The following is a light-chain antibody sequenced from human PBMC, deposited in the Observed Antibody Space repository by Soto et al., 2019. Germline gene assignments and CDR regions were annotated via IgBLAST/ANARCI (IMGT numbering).Light chain of an antibody. Sequence: EIVLTQSPDTLSLSPGERATLSCRASQSVSSNFAWYQQKPGQAPRLLIYDASTRATGIPARFSGSGSGTEFTLTISSLQSEEFAVYYCQQYKKWPRTFGHGTKVDIK. V-gene: IGKV3-15*01. CDR1: QSVSSN. CDR2: DAS. J-gene: IGKJ1*01. CDR3: QQYKKWPRT.